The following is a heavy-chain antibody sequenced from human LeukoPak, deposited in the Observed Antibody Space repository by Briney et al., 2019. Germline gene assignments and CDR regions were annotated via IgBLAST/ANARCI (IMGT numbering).Heavy chain of an antibody. CDR3: AKDLVVVVPAATYNWFDP. J-gene: IGHJ5*02. Sequence: GGSLRLSCAASGFTFSSYGMHWVRQAPGKGLEWVAFIRYDGSNKYYADSVKGRFTISRDNSKNTLYLQMNSLRAEDTAVYYCAKDLVVVVPAATYNWFDPWGQGTLVTVSS. V-gene: IGHV3-30*02. CDR2: IRYDGSNK. CDR1: GFTFSSYG. D-gene: IGHD2-2*01.